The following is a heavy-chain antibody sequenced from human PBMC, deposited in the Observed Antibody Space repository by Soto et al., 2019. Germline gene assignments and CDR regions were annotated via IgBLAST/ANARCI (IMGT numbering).Heavy chain of an antibody. CDR2: INSDGSST. V-gene: IGHV3-74*01. CDR1: GFTFSSYW. J-gene: IGHJ6*02. CDR3: ARDQIPAEWLLADRDYYYGMDV. D-gene: IGHD3-3*01. Sequence: GGSLRLSCAASGFTFSSYWMHWVRQAPGKGLVWVSRINSDGSSTSYADSVKGRFTISRDNAKNTLYLQMNSLRAEDTAVYYCARDQIPAEWLLADRDYYYGMDVWGQGTTVTVSS.